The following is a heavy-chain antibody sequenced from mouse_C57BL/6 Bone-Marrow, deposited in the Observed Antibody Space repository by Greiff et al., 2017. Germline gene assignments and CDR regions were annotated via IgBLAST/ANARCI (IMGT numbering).Heavy chain of an antibody. Sequence: VQLQQSGAELVRPGASVKLSCTASGFNIKDDYMHWVKQRPEQGLEWIGWIDPENGDTEYASKFQGKATITADTSSNTAYLQLSSLTSEDTAVYYCTTHPSFLWFAYWGQGTLVTVSA. V-gene: IGHV14-4*01. CDR2: IDPENGDT. J-gene: IGHJ3*01. CDR1: GFNIKDDY. CDR3: TTHPSFLWFAY.